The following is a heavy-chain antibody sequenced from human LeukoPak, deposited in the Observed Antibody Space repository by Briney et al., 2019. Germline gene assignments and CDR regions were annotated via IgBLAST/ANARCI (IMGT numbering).Heavy chain of an antibody. Sequence: GESLKISCKVSGYSFTSYWIGWLRQMPGKGLEWMGIIYPGDSDTRYSPSFQGQVTISADKSISTAYLQWSSLKASDTAMYYCARLLEMAPRNEYFQHWGQGTLVTVSS. CDR1: GYSFTSYW. D-gene: IGHD5-24*01. J-gene: IGHJ1*01. V-gene: IGHV5-51*01. CDR2: IYPGDSDT. CDR3: ARLLEMAPRNEYFQH.